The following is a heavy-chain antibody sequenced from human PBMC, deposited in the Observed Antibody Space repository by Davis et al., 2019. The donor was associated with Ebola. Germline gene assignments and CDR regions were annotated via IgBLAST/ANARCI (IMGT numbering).Heavy chain of an antibody. D-gene: IGHD2-2*02. CDR2: INSDGSST. CDR3: ARVVPAAISGDWFDP. Sequence: HTGGSLRLSCAASGFTFSSYWMHWVRQAPGKGLVWVSRINSDGSSTSYADSVKGRFTISRDNAKNTLYLQMNSLRAEDTAVYYCARVVPAAISGDWFDPWGQGTLVTVPS. V-gene: IGHV3-74*01. J-gene: IGHJ5*02. CDR1: GFTFSSYW.